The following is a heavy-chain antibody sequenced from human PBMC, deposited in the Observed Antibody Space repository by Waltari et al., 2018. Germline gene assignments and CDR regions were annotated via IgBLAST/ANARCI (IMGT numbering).Heavy chain of an antibody. CDR1: GFTFSSYA. CDR3: ASLLGGLTGSYNWFDP. J-gene: IGHJ5*02. V-gene: IGHV3-30-3*01. D-gene: IGHD1-20*01. Sequence: QVQLVESGGGVVQPGRSLRLSCAASGFTFSSYAMHWVRQAPGKGLEWVAVISYDGSNKYYADSVKGRFTISRDNSKNTLYLQMNSLRAEDTAVYYCASLLGGLTGSYNWFDPWGQGTLVTVSS. CDR2: ISYDGSNK.